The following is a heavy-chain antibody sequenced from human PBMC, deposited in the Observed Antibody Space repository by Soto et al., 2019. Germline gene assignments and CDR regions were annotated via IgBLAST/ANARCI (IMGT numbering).Heavy chain of an antibody. D-gene: IGHD2-15*01. J-gene: IGHJ6*02. V-gene: IGHV4-4*07. CDR1: GGSIKNYF. Sequence: LETLSLTCSVSGGSIKNYFWNWIRQPAGKGREWIGHIYSSGSTNYNPSLKSRVTMLVDTSKSQFSLSINSVTAADTAVSYSAGIGEDIYYGMDVWGQGTTVT. CDR3: AGIGEDIYYGMDV. CDR2: IYSSGST.